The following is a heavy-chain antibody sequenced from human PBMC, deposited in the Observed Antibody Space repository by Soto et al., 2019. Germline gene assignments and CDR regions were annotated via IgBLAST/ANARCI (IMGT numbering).Heavy chain of an antibody. CDR1: GFTFDDYT. CDR2: ISWDGGST. V-gene: IGHV3-43*01. J-gene: IGHJ6*02. Sequence: GGSLRLSCAASGFTFDDYTMHWVRQAPGKGLEWVSLISWDGGSTYYADSVKGRFTISRDNSKNSLYLQMNSLRTEDTALYYCAKESIAARRGSNYYYGMDVWGQGTTVTVSS. D-gene: IGHD6-6*01. CDR3: AKESIAARRGSNYYYGMDV.